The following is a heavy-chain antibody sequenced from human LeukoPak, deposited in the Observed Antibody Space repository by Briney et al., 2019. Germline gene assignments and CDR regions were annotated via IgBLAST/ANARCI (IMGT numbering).Heavy chain of an antibody. CDR3: AIVRGSGSYYSYYFDY. Sequence: GGSLRLSCAASGFNLSTYWMGWVRQAPGKGLEWVSTISGSGDSTYYADSVKGRFIISRDNSKNTLYLQMNSLRAEDTAVYSCAIVRGSGSYYSYYFDYWGQGTLVTVSS. J-gene: IGHJ4*02. CDR1: GFNLSTYW. V-gene: IGHV3-23*01. CDR2: ISGSGDST. D-gene: IGHD1-26*01.